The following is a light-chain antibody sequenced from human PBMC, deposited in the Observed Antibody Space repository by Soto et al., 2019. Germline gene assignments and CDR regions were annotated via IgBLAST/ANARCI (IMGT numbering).Light chain of an antibody. CDR2: GAS. J-gene: IGKJ1*01. V-gene: IGKV3-20*01. Sequence: EIVLTQSRGTLSLSPGEKAILSCRASQSIAPNYLAWYQQKPGQAPRLLIYGASSRATGIPDRFSGSGSGTDFTLTISRLEPEDFAVYFCQQHDDSFTWTFGQGTKVDIK. CDR3: QQHDDSFTWT. CDR1: QSIAPNY.